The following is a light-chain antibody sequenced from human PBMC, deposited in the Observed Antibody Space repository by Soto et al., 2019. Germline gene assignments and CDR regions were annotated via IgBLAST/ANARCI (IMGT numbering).Light chain of an antibody. Sequence: DIVLTQTPLSSPVTLGQPASISCRSSQSLVYSDGKTYLSWLQQRPGQPPRLLISKVSNRFSGVPDRFSGSGAGTDFTLKISRFEAEDVGVYYCMQFSHFPRTFGQGTKVEIK. V-gene: IGKV2-24*01. CDR3: MQFSHFPRT. CDR2: KVS. J-gene: IGKJ1*01. CDR1: QSLVYSDGKTY.